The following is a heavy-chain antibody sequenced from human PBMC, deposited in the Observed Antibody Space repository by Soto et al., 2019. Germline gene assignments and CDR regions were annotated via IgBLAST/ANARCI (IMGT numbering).Heavy chain of an antibody. Sequence: QVQLQESGPGLVKPSQTLSLTCTVSGGSISSGGYYWSWIRQHPGKGLEWIGYIYYSGSTYYNPSLKSRVTRSVDTSKNQFSLKLSSVTAADTAVYYCARTRGSDRSAPRDWFDPWGQGTLVTVSS. J-gene: IGHJ5*02. D-gene: IGHD3-22*01. CDR1: GGSISSGGYY. CDR3: ARTRGSDRSAPRDWFDP. CDR2: IYYSGST. V-gene: IGHV4-31*03.